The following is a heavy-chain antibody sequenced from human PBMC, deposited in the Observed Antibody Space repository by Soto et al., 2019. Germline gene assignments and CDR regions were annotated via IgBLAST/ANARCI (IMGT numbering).Heavy chain of an antibody. CDR3: TTEPSRYCSSTSCYDY. Sequence: PGGSLRLFCAASGFTFSNAWMSWVRQAPGKGLEWVGRIKSKTDGGTTDYAAPVKGRFTISRDDSKNTLYLQMNSLKTEDTAVYYCTTEPSRYCSSTSCYDYWGQGTLVTVSS. CDR2: IKSKTDGGTT. J-gene: IGHJ4*02. V-gene: IGHV3-15*01. D-gene: IGHD2-2*01. CDR1: GFTFSNAW.